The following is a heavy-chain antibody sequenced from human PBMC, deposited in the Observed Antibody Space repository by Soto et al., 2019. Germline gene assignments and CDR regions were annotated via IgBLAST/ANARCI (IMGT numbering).Heavy chain of an antibody. CDR3: ARVGTDTAMVSAPPAY. V-gene: IGHV1-69*13. Sequence: EASVKVSCKASGGTFSSYAISWVRQAPGQGLEWMGGIIPIFGTANYAQKFQGRVTITADESTSTAYMELSSLRSEDTAVYYCARVGTDTAMVSAPPAYWGQGTLVTVSS. CDR1: GGTFSSYA. CDR2: IIPIFGTA. J-gene: IGHJ4*02. D-gene: IGHD5-18*01.